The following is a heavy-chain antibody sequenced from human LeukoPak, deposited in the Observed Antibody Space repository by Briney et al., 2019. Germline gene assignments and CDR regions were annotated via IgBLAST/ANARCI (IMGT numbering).Heavy chain of an antibody. CDR3: ARTKPEYYDFWSGYYTGIWFPYFDC. D-gene: IGHD3-3*01. V-gene: IGHV3-53*01. J-gene: IGHJ4*02. CDR1: GFTVSSNY. CDR2: IYSCGST. Sequence: GGSLRLSCAASGFTVSSNYMSWVRQAPREGLEWVSVIYSCGSTYYADSVKGRFTISRDNSKNTLYLQMNSLRAEDTAVYYCARTKPEYYDFWSGYYTGIWFPYFDCWGQGTLVTVSS.